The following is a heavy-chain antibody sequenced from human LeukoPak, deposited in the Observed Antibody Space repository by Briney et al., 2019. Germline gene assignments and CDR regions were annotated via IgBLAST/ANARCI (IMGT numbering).Heavy chain of an antibody. CDR3: ARRLGYFDWLYGAFDI. J-gene: IGHJ3*02. D-gene: IGHD3-9*01. V-gene: IGHV4-34*01. Sequence: PSETLSLTCAVYGGSFSGYYWSWIRQPPGKGLEWIGEINHSGSTNYNPSLKSRVTISVDTSKNQFSLKLSSVTAADTAVYYCARRLGYFDWLYGAFDIWGQGTMVTVSS. CDR2: INHSGST. CDR1: GGSFSGYY.